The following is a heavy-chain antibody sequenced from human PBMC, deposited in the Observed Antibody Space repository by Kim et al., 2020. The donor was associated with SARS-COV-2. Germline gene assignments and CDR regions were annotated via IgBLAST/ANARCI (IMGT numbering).Heavy chain of an antibody. D-gene: IGHD5-18*01. CDR2: ISGSGGST. CDR3: ANVAGGYSYGYVDY. J-gene: IGHJ4*02. V-gene: IGHV3-23*01. Sequence: GGSLRLSCAAPGFTFSSYAMSWVRQAPGKGLEWVSAISGSGGSTYYADSVKGRFTISRDNSKNTLYLQMNSLRAEDTAVYYCANVAGGYSYGYVDYWGQGTLVTVSS. CDR1: GFTFSSYA.